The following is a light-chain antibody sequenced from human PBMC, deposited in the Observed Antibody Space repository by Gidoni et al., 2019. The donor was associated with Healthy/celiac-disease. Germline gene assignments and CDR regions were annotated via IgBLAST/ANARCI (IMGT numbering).Light chain of an antibody. CDR2: RNN. CDR1: SSNIGSNY. J-gene: IGLJ2*01. V-gene: IGLV1-47*01. CDR3: AAWDDSLSGVV. Sequence: QSVLTQPPSASGTPGQRVTISCSGSSSNIGSNYVYWYQQLPGTAPKLLFYRNNQRPSGVPDRFSGSKSGTSASLAFSGLRSEDEADYYCAAWDDSLSGVVFGGGTKLTVL.